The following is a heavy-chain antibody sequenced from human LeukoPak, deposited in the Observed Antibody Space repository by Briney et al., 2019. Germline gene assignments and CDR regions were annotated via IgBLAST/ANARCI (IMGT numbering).Heavy chain of an antibody. CDR2: IYYSGTT. CDR1: GFTFSSYGM. CDR3: VRASGYCDGGSCPYFDY. D-gene: IGHD2-15*01. V-gene: IGHV4-4*01. J-gene: IGHJ4*02. Sequence: PGGSLRLSCAASGFTFSSYGMSWVRQPPGKGLEWIGEIYYSGTTNYNPSLKSRVTMSVDRSKNQFSLRLSSVTAADTAVYSCVRASGYCDGGSCPYFDYWGQGTLVTVSS.